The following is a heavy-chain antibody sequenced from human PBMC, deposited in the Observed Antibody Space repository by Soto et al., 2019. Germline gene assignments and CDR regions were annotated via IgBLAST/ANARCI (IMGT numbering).Heavy chain of an antibody. CDR2: TYYSVST. CDR3: ARHRSSGRKWVAPYYFDY. Sequence: ETLSLTCTVSGGSISSSSYYWRWIRQPPGKGLEWSGSTYYSVSTDYNPSLNSQVTISVDTSKNQFSLTLSSVTAADTAVYYCARHRSSGRKWVAPYYFDYWGQGTLVTVSS. D-gene: IGHD6-19*01. J-gene: IGHJ4*02. CDR1: GGSISSSSYY. V-gene: IGHV4-39*01.